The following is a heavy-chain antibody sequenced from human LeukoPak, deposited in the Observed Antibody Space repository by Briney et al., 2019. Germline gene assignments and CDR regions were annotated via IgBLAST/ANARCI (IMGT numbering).Heavy chain of an antibody. V-gene: IGHV3-21*01. D-gene: IGHD6-6*01. CDR3: ARGGIAARPGY. Sequence: GGSPRLSCAASGFTFSSYSMNWVRQAPGKGLEWVSSISSSSSYIYYADSVKGRFTISRDNAKNSLYLQMNSLRAEDTAVYYCARGGIAARPGYWGQGTLVTVSS. CDR1: GFTFSSYS. J-gene: IGHJ4*02. CDR2: ISSSSSYI.